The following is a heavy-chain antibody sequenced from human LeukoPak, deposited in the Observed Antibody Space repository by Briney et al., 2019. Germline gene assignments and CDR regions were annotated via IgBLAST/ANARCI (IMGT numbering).Heavy chain of an antibody. D-gene: IGHD3-10*01. V-gene: IGHV4-59*01. Sequence: SETLCLTCTVSGGSISSYYWSWIRQPPGKGLESIGYIYYSGSTNYNPSLKSRVTISVDTSKNQFSLKLSSVTAADTAVYYCAATYYYGSGSYSFDYWGQGTLVTVSS. CDR2: IYYSGST. CDR1: GGSISSYY. J-gene: IGHJ4*02. CDR3: AATYYYGSGSYSFDY.